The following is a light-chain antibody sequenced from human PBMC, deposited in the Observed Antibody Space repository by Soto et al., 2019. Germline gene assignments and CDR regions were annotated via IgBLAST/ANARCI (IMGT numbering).Light chain of an antibody. Sequence: DIQMTQSPSTLSASVGDRVTITCRASQSISNWLAWYQQEPGKAPNLLIYKASTLESGVPSRFSGSGSGTEFTLTISSLQPDDFATYYCQQFKSYPWTFGPGTKVEVK. CDR2: KAS. J-gene: IGKJ1*01. CDR1: QSISNW. CDR3: QQFKSYPWT. V-gene: IGKV1-5*03.